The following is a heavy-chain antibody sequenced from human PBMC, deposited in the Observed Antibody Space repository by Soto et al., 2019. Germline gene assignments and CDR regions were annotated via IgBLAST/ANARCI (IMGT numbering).Heavy chain of an antibody. Sequence: SETLSLTCTVSGGSISSGGYYWSWIRQHPGKGLEWIGYIYYSGSTYYNPSLKSRVTTSVDTSKNQFSLKLSSVTAADTAVYYCARGLGRHCGGDCYSFYYYYYGMDVWGQGTTVTVSS. J-gene: IGHJ6*02. V-gene: IGHV4-31*03. CDR3: ARGLGRHCGGDCYSFYYYYYGMDV. CDR2: IYYSGST. D-gene: IGHD2-21*02. CDR1: GGSISSGGYY.